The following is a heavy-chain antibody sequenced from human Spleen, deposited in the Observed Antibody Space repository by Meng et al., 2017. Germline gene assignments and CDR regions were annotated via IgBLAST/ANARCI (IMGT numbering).Heavy chain of an antibody. CDR2: IDPKSGDT. V-gene: IGHV1-2*06. CDR3: ARVGYSYGLSAN. Sequence: ASVKVSCKPSGYNFPDYWLHWVRRAPGQGLEWMGRIDPKSGDTHYAQRFQGRVTMTGDTSISTAYMELRSLRSDDTAVYYCARVGYSYGLSANWGQGTLVTVS. CDR1: GYNFPDYW. J-gene: IGHJ4*02. D-gene: IGHD5-18*01.